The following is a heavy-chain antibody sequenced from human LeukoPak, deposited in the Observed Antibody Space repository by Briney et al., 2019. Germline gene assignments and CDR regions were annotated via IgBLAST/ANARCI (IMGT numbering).Heavy chain of an antibody. Sequence: GGSLRLSCAASGFTFSSYAMNWVRQAPGKGLEWVSYISSSSSTIYYADSVKGRFTISRDNAKNSLYLQMNSLRAEDTAVYYCARVGGYDFWSGFPTYYYYMDVWGKGTTVTVSS. CDR3: ARVGGYDFWSGFPTYYYYMDV. V-gene: IGHV3-48*01. CDR1: GFTFSSYA. CDR2: ISSSSSTI. J-gene: IGHJ6*03. D-gene: IGHD3-3*01.